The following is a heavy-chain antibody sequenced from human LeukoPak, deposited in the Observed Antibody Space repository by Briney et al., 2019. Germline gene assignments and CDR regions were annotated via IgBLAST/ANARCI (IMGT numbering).Heavy chain of an antibody. CDR2: ISAYNGNT. V-gene: IGHV1-18*01. CDR1: GYTFTSYG. CDR3: ATTTPRGYCSSTSCPYYFDY. Sequence: ASVKVSCKASGYTFTSYGISWVRQAPGQGLEWMGWISAYNGNTNYAQKLQGRVTMTTDTSTSTAYMELRSLRSDDTAVYYCATTTPRGYCSSTSCPYYFDYWGQGTLVTVSS. J-gene: IGHJ4*02. D-gene: IGHD2-2*01.